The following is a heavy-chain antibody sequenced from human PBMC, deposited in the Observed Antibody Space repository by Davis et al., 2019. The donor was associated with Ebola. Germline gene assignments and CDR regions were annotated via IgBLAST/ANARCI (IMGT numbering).Heavy chain of an antibody. CDR1: GYTFTSYD. Sequence: ASVKVSCKASGYTFTSYDINWVRQATGQGLEWMGWMNPNSGNTDYAQKFQGRITMTRNTSISTAYMELSSLISEDTAVYYCARAPTWSEINYYCFDYWGQGTLVTVSS. CDR2: MNPNSGNT. D-gene: IGHD3-10*01. J-gene: IGHJ4*02. V-gene: IGHV1-8*01. CDR3: ARAPTWSEINYYCFDY.